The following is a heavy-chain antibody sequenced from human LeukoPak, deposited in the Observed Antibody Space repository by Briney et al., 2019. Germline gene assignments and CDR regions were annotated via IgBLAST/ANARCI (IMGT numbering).Heavy chain of an antibody. Sequence: SETLSLTCTVAGGSISSYYWSWIRQPAGKGLEWIGRIYTSGSTNYNPSLKSRVTMSVDTSKNQFSLKLSSVTAADTAVYYCARGAYYYGSGSPPFDYWGQGTLVTVSS. CDR3: ARGAYYYGSGSPPFDY. D-gene: IGHD3-10*01. CDR1: GGSISSYY. CDR2: IYTSGST. V-gene: IGHV4-4*07. J-gene: IGHJ4*02.